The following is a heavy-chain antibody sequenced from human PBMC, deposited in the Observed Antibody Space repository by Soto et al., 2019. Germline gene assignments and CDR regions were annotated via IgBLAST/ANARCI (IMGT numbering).Heavy chain of an antibody. J-gene: IGHJ4*02. CDR1: GFSLSTSGVG. CDR3: AHILNYYDSSGYPRFDY. Sequence: ESGPTLVNPTQTLTLTCTFSGFSLSTSGVGVGWIRQPPGKALEWLALIYWNDDKRYSPSLKSRLTITKDTSKNQVVLTMTNMDPVDTATYYCAHILNYYDSSGYPRFDYWGQGTLVTVSS. V-gene: IGHV2-5*01. D-gene: IGHD3-22*01. CDR2: IYWNDDK.